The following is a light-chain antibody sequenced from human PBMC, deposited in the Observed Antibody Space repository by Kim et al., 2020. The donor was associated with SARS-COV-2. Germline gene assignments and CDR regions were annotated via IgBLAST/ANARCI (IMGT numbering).Light chain of an antibody. J-gene: IGLJ2*01. Sequence: KVTIACSGGTSNIGRNTVNWYQQFPGKSPKLLINTDNQRPSGVPDRFSGTRSGSSAFLAINGLQSEDEADYHCATWDDSLNEEVFGGGTQLTVL. V-gene: IGLV1-44*01. CDR3: ATWDDSLNEEV. CDR1: TSNIGRNT. CDR2: TDN.